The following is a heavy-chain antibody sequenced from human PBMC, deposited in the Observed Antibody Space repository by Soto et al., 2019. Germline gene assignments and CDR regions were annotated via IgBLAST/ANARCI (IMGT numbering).Heavy chain of an antibody. D-gene: IGHD2-2*01. CDR1: GGSISSYY. Sequence: SETLSLTCTVSGGSISSYYWSWIRQPPGKGLEWIGYIYYSGSTNYNPSLKSRVTISVDTSKNQFSLKLSSVTAADTAVYYCARGTIEQCKYLGYWGRGNRVAV. J-gene: IGHJ6*01. CDR2: IYYSGST. CDR3: ARGTIEQCKYLGY. V-gene: IGHV4-59*01.